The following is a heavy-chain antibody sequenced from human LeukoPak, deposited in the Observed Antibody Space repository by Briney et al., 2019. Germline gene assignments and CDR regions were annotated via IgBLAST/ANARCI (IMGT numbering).Heavy chain of an antibody. V-gene: IGHV1-69*05. CDR1: GGTFSSYA. Sequence: VKVSCKASGGTFSSYAISWVRQAPGQGLEWMGGIIPIFGTANYAQKFQGRVTITTDESTSTAYMELSSLRSEDTAVYYCARSPLAYCGGDCYSTFDYWGQGTLVTVSS. CDR3: ARSPLAYCGGDCYSTFDY. J-gene: IGHJ4*02. D-gene: IGHD2-21*02. CDR2: IIPIFGTA.